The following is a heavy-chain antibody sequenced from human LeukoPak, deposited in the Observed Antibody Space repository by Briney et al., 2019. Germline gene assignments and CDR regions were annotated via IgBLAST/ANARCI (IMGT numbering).Heavy chain of an antibody. CDR2: ISGSGGTT. J-gene: IGHJ4*02. V-gene: IGHV3-23*01. D-gene: IGHD3-22*01. CDR3: AKSYYYDSSGYPRGSDY. CDR1: GFTFNSYA. Sequence: GGSLRLSCAASGFTFNSYAMSWVRQAPGKGLEWVSAISGSGGTTYYGDSVKGRFTISRDNSKNTLDLQMNSLRAEDTAVYHCAKSYYYDSSGYPRGSDYWGQGTLVTVSS.